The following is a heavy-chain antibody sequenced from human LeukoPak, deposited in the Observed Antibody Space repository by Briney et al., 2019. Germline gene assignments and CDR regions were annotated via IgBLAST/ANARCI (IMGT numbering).Heavy chain of an antibody. V-gene: IGHV4-61*08. Sequence: SETLSLTCTVSGDSVSGGGYYWTWVRQPPGKGLEWIGYILNGVTTKYNPSLTSRVTISLDTSKNQFSLKVSSVTAAETAVYYCARVGNYEGYYWGQGTLVSVSS. D-gene: IGHD3-3*01. CDR2: ILNGVTT. J-gene: IGHJ4*02. CDR3: ARVGNYEGYY. CDR1: GDSVSGGGYY.